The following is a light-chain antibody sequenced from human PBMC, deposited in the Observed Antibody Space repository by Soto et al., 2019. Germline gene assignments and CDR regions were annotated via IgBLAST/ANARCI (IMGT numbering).Light chain of an antibody. CDR1: QGISSY. Sequence: AIRMTQSPSSLSASTGDRVTITCRASQGISSYLAWYQQKPGKDPKLLIYAASTLQSGVPSRFSGSGSGTDFTLTISCLQSEDFVTYYCRQYYSYLPYTFCQGTKLEIK. V-gene: IGKV1-8*01. CDR2: AAS. CDR3: RQYYSYLPYT. J-gene: IGKJ2*01.